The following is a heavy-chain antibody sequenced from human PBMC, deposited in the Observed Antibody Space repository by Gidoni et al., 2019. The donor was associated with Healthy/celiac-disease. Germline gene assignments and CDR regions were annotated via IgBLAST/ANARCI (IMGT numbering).Heavy chain of an antibody. D-gene: IGHD2-15*01. CDR1: GFTFSSYS. V-gene: IGHV3-48*02. CDR2: ISSSSSTI. J-gene: IGHJ4*02. Sequence: EVQLVESGGGLVRPGGSLRLSCAASGFTFSSYSMNWVRPAPGKGLEWVSYISSSSSTIYYADSVKGRFTISRDNAKNSLYLQMNSLRDEDTAVYYCARDVEMAKGGGIDYWGQGTLVTVSS. CDR3: ARDVEMAKGGGIDY.